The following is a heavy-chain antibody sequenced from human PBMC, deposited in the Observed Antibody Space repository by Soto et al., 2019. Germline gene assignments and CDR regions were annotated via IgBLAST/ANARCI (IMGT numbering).Heavy chain of an antibody. CDR2: IKQDGSEK. CDR1: VFTFSSYW. J-gene: IGHJ3*02. V-gene: IGHV3-7*01. Sequence: PGGSLRLSCAASVFTFSSYWMSWVRQAPGEGLEWVANIKQDGSEKYYVDSVKGRFTISRDNAKNSLYLQMNSLRAEDKAVYYCAREYCSSTSCSYAFDIWGQGTMVTVSS. CDR3: AREYCSSTSCSYAFDI. D-gene: IGHD2-2*01.